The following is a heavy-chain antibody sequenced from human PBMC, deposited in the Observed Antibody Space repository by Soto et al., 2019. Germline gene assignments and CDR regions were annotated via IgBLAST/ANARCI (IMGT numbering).Heavy chain of an antibody. J-gene: IGHJ4*02. CDR2: IYPGDSET. CDR3: ARHRGGGYQDY. V-gene: IGHV5-51*01. Sequence: PGESLKISCTASGYSFTSYWLGWVCQMPGKGLEWMGIIYPGDSETRYSPSFQGQVTISADKSISTAYLQWISLKASDTAMYYWARHRGGGYQDYWGQGTRVTVSS. D-gene: IGHD1-26*01. CDR1: GYSFTSYW.